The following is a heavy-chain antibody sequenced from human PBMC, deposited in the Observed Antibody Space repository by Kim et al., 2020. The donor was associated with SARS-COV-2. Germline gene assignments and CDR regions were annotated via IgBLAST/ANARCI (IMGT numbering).Heavy chain of an antibody. CDR3: ARGIPPYIPGGHYFDY. D-gene: IGHD2-15*01. CDR1: GGSFSGFY. CDR2: IDHTGTT. Sequence: SETLSLTCGVFGGSFSGFYWTWIRQSPGKGLEWIGEIDHTGTTDYNPSLRSRVTISVDTSNNQFSLKLSSVTAADTAMYFCARGIPPYIPGGHYFDYWGQGSLVTVSS. J-gene: IGHJ4*02. V-gene: IGHV4-34*01.